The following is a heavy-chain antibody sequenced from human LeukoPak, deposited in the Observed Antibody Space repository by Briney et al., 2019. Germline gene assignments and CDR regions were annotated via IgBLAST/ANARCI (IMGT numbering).Heavy chain of an antibody. D-gene: IGHD3-22*01. Sequence: GGSLRLSCAASGFTFSSYWMSWVRQAPGKGLEWVANIKQEGSEKYYVDSVKGRFTISRDNAKNSLYLQMNSLRAEDTAVDYCARVLTTYYYDSSGYYDYWGQGTLVSVSS. CDR2: IKQEGSEK. V-gene: IGHV3-7*01. CDR3: ARVLTTYYYDSSGYYDY. CDR1: GFTFSSYW. J-gene: IGHJ4*02.